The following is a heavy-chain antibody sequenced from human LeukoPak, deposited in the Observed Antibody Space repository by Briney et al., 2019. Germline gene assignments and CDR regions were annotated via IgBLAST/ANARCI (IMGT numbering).Heavy chain of an antibody. Sequence: SETLSLTCTVSGGPISSGGYYWSWIRQHPGKGLEWIGYIYYSGSTYYNPSLKSRVTISVDTSKNQFSLKLSSVTAADTAVYYCASSLLMITIGGVIVTGGLDYWGQGTLVTVSS. CDR2: IYYSGST. V-gene: IGHV4-31*03. CDR3: ASSLLMITIGGVIVTGGLDY. D-gene: IGHD3-16*02. J-gene: IGHJ4*02. CDR1: GGPISSGGYY.